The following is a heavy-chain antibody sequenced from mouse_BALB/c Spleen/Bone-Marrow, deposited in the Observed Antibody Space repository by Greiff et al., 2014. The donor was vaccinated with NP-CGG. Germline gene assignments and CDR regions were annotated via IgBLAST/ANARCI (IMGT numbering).Heavy chain of an antibody. CDR2: INSNGGST. Sequence: EVKLMESGGDLVQPGGSLKLSCAASGFTFSSYGMSWVRQTPDKRLELVASINSNGGSTYYPDSVKGRFTISRDNAKNTLSLQMSSLKSGDTAMYYCARGNYGNYVDYFDYWGQGTTLTVSS. J-gene: IGHJ2*01. CDR1: GFTFSSYG. V-gene: IGHV5-6-3*01. CDR3: ARGNYGNYVDYFDY. D-gene: IGHD2-1*01.